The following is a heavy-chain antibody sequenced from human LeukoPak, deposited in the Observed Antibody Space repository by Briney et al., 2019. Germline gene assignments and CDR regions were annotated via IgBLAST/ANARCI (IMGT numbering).Heavy chain of an antibody. V-gene: IGHV4-38-2*01. Sequence: SETLSLTCAVSGYSISSGSYWGWIRPPPGKGLEWVGSIYHSGSTYYNPSLKSRVTISVDTSKNQFSLKLSSVTAADTAVYYCARLSMITFGGVIAAFDYWGQGTLVTVSS. J-gene: IGHJ4*02. CDR3: ARLSMITFGGVIAAFDY. CDR1: GYSISSGSY. CDR2: IYHSGST. D-gene: IGHD3-16*02.